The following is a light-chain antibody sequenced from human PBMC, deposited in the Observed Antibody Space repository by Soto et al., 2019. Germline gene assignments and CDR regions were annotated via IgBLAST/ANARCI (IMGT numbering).Light chain of an antibody. CDR3: SSYTITSIRSV. CDR1: SSDVGGYKY. J-gene: IGLJ1*01. CDR2: EVT. V-gene: IGLV2-14*01. Sequence: QSVLTQPASVSGSPGQSITISCNGTSSDVGGYKYVSWYQHHPGKAPKLMIYEVTNGPSGVSNRFSGSKSGNTASLTISGLQAEDEADYYCSSYTITSIRSVFGTGTKVTVL.